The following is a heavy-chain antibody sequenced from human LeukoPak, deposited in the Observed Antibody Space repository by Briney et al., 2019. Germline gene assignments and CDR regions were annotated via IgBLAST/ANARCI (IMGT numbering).Heavy chain of an antibody. D-gene: IGHD6-13*01. Sequence: GGSLRLSCAASGFTFSSYSMNWVRQAPGKGLEWVSSISSSSSYIYYADSVKGRFTISRDNAKNSLYLQMNSLRAEDTAVYYCARGLGHGSWYRTPWDYWGQGTLVTVSS. CDR3: ARGLGHGSWYRTPWDY. CDR1: GFTFSSYS. J-gene: IGHJ4*02. V-gene: IGHV3-21*01. CDR2: ISSSSSYI.